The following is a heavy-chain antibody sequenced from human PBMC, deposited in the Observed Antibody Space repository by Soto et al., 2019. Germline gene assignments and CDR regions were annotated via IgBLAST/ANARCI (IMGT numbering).Heavy chain of an antibody. CDR1: GGSISSYY. J-gene: IGHJ4*02. CDR2: IYYSGST. Sequence: PSETLSLTCTVSGGSISSYYWSWIRQPPGKGLEWIGYIYYSGSTNYNPSLKSRVTISVDTSKNQFSLKLSSVTAADTAVYYCARHFSVDSFDFWGQGALVTVSS. CDR3: ARHFSVDSFDF. V-gene: IGHV4-59*08.